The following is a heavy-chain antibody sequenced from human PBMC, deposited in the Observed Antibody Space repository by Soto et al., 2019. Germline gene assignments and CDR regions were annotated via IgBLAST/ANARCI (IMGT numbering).Heavy chain of an antibody. V-gene: IGHV1-69*13. D-gene: IGHD2-15*01. CDR2: SIPIFGTA. Sequence: SVKVSCKASGGTFRSYVITWVRQAPGQGLEWMGRSIPIFGTANYAQKFQGRVTIIADESTSTAYMELRSLRSDDTAVYYCARDCSGGSCSNDYWGQGTLVTVSS. CDR3: ARDCSGGSCSNDY. J-gene: IGHJ4*02. CDR1: GGTFRSYV.